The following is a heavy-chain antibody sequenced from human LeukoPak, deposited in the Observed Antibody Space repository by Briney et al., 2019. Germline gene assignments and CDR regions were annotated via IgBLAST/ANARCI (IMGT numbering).Heavy chain of an antibody. V-gene: IGHV4-59*10. CDR1: GGSLSGYY. Sequence: SETLSLTCAVYGGSLSGYYWSWIRQPAGKGLEWIGRIYTSGSTNYNPSLKSRVTISVDTSKNQFSLKLSSVTAADTAVYYCARVPNIVGATWFDPWGQGTLVTVSS. CDR3: ARVPNIVGATWFDP. CDR2: IYTSGST. D-gene: IGHD1-26*01. J-gene: IGHJ5*02.